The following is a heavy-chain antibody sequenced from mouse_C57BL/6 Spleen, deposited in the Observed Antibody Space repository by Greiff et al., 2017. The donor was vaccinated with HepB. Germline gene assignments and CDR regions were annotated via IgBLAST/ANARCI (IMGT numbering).Heavy chain of an antibody. V-gene: IGHV1-69*01. J-gene: IGHJ3*01. Sequence: VQLQQPGAELVMPGASVKLSCKASGYTFTSYWMHWVKQRPGQGLEWIGEIDPSDSYTNYNQKFKGKSTLTVDKSSSTAYMQLSSLTSEDSAVYYCAREGGLRRGAWFAYWGQGTLVTVSA. CDR3: AREGGLRRGAWFAY. D-gene: IGHD2-12*01. CDR2: IDPSDSYT. CDR1: GYTFTSYW.